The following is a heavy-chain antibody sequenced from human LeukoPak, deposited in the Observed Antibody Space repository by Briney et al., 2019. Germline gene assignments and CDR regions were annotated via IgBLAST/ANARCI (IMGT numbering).Heavy chain of an antibody. J-gene: IGHJ4*02. CDR3: AKVPLRFFHEYAGLPDY. Sequence: GGSLRLSCAASGFTFSTYAMHWVRPAPGKGLEWVAFIRYDGSNKYYADSVKGRFTISRDNSKNTLYLQMNSLRAEDTAMYYCAKVPLRFFHEYAGLPDYWGQGTLVTVSS. CDR1: GFTFSTYA. D-gene: IGHD3-3*01. CDR2: IRYDGSNK. V-gene: IGHV3-30*02.